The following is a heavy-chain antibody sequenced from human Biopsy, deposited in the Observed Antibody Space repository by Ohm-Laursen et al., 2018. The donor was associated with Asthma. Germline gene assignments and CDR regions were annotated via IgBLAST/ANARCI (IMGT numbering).Heavy chain of an antibody. CDR3: ARTFHFWSPYHAEHYQL. CDR2: IKHDGTEK. J-gene: IGHJ1*01. Sequence: SLRLSCSASGFTFNSYWMSWVRQAPGKGLEWVANIKHDGTEKNHVDSLKGRFTISRDNAKNSLYLQMNSLRAEDTAVYYCARTFHFWSPYHAEHYQLWGQGTLVTVPS. V-gene: IGHV3-7*01. D-gene: IGHD3-3*02. CDR1: GFTFNSYW.